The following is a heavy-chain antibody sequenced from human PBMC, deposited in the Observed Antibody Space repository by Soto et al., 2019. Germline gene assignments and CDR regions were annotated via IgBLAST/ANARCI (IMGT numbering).Heavy chain of an antibody. J-gene: IGHJ4*02. CDR1: GGSISSGGYY. CDR3: ARARGTIFGVVTEDSYYFDY. D-gene: IGHD3-3*01. CDR2: IYYSGST. V-gene: IGHV4-31*03. Sequence: SETLSLTCTVSGGSISSGGYYWSWIRQHPGKGLEWIGYIYYSGSTYYNPSLKSRVTISVDTSKNQFSLKLSSVTAADTAVYYCARARGTIFGVVTEDSYYFDYWGQGTLVTVSS.